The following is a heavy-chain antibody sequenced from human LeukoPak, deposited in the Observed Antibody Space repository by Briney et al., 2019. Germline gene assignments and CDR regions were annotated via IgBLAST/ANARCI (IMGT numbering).Heavy chain of an antibody. J-gene: IGHJ4*02. V-gene: IGHV4-39*01. Sequence: SETLSLTCTVSGVSITTNYYYWGWVRQPPGKRLEWIGNFYYTGSYFYNPSLKSRVNIILDTSKNQFSLELRSVTAADTAVYYCARLTTTVTTHFDYWGQGTLITVSS. CDR2: FYYTGSY. CDR3: ARLTTTVTTHFDY. D-gene: IGHD4-17*01. CDR1: GVSITTNYYY.